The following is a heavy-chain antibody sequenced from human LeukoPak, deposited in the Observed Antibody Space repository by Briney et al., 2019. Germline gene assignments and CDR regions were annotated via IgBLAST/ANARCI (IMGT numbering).Heavy chain of an antibody. J-gene: IGHJ3*02. D-gene: IGHD5-24*01. V-gene: IGHV4-59*08. CDR1: GGSISSYY. CDR3: ARRIGDGYNSYAFDI. Sequence: SETLSLTCTVSGGSISSYYWSWIRQPPGKGLEWIGYIYYSGSTNYNPSLKSRVTISVDTSKNQFSLKLSSVTAADTAVYYCARRIGDGYNSYAFDIWGQGQWSPSLQ. CDR2: IYYSGST.